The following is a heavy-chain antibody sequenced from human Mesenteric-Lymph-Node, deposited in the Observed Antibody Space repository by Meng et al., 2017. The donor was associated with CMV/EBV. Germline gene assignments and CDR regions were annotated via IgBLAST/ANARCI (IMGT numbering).Heavy chain of an antibody. V-gene: IGHV3-74*01. CDR3: EDFEVG. J-gene: IGHJ4*02. CDR2: ISSEGSRR. Sequence: GESLKISCAASGFTFSSYWMHWVRQVPGKGLVWVSGISSEGSRRFYADSVKGRFTISRDNAKNTLYLQMDSLSAEDTAVYYCEDFEVGWGQGTLVTVSS. D-gene: IGHD1-26*01. CDR1: GFTFSSYW.